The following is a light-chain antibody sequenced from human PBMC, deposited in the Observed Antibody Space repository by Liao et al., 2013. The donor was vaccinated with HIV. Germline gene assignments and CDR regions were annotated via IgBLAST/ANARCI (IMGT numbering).Light chain of an antibody. V-gene: IGLV3-21*01. CDR1: NLASKS. J-gene: IGLJ1*01. CDR3: QAWDSTTTAYA. Sequence: SYVLTQTPSVSVAPGKTARLTCEGTNLASKSVHWYQQKPGQAPVLVIFYDTERPSWIPERFSASTSGNTATLTISRVEAGDEADYYCQAWDSTTTAYAFGSGTEGHRP. CDR2: YDT.